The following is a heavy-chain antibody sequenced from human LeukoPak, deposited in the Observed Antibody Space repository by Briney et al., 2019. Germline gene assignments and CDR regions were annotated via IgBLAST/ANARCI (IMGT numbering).Heavy chain of an antibody. CDR2: MNPKSGNT. CDR1: GYTFTSYH. Sequence: ASVKVSCKASGYTFTSYHINWVRQARGQGLEWMGWMNPKSGNTAYAQKFQGRVTITRNTSISTAYMELSSLTSEDTAVYYCALRADYWGQGTLVTVSS. J-gene: IGHJ4*02. CDR3: ALRADY. V-gene: IGHV1-8*01.